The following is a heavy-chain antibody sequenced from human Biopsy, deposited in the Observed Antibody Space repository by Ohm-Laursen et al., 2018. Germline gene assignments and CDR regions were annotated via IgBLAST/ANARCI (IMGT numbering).Heavy chain of an antibody. J-gene: IGHJ5*02. Sequence: SLRLSCKATGFTFSSHAMSWVRQAPGKGLECVSVINGSGGSTYYADPVKGRFTISRDNSKNTLYLQMSSLRAEDTAMYYCARDLYDFCGGCPFDPWGQGTLVTVS. CDR2: INGSGGST. V-gene: IGHV3-23*01. CDR3: ARDLYDFCGGCPFDP. CDR1: GFTFSSHA. D-gene: IGHD3-3*01.